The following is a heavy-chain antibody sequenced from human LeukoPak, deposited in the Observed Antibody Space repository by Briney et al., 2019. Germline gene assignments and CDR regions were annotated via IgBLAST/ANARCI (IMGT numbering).Heavy chain of an antibody. D-gene: IGHD2-21*02. J-gene: IGHJ4*01. CDR3: ARDLVVVTDDY. V-gene: IGHV3-11*06. Sequence: VKGRFTISRDNAKNSLYLQMNSLRAEDTAVYYCARDLVVVTDDYWGHGTLVTVSS.